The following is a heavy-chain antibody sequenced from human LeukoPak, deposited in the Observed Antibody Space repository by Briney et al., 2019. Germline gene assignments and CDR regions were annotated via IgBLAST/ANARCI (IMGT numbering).Heavy chain of an antibody. CDR1: GFTFSNYR. D-gene: IGHD1-26*01. CDR3: ARGTGSYYGHFDY. V-gene: IGHV3-48*01. CDR2: ISSSTGGATI. J-gene: IGHJ4*02. Sequence: PGGSLRLSCAASGFTFSNYRMNWVRQAPGKGLEWVSYISSSTGGATIYYADSVRGRFTISRDNAKNSLYLQMNSLRAEDTAVYYCARGTGSYYGHFDYWGQGTLVTVSS.